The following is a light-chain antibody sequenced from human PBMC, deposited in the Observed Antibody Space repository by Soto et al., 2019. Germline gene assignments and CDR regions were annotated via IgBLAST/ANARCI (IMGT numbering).Light chain of an antibody. CDR1: QSVSSN. CDR3: QQYNNMNQWT. J-gene: IGKJ1*01. V-gene: IGKV3-15*01. Sequence: EIVMTQSPATLSVSPGERVTISCRASQSVSSNLAWYQQKPGQAPRLLIYGASTRATGIPARFSGSGSGTELKLTLSSLQSEDFAVYSCQQYNNMNQWTFGQGTKVEIK. CDR2: GAS.